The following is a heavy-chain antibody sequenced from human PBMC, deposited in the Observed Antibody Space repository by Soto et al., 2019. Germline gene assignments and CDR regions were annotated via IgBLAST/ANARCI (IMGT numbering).Heavy chain of an antibody. Sequence: ASVKVSCKASGYTFASYGISWVRQAPGQGLEWMGWISAYNGNTNYAQKLQGRVTMTTDTSTSTAYMELRSLRSDDTDVYYCARDGSGDSLYYGMDVWGQGTTVTVSS. D-gene: IGHD2-21*02. V-gene: IGHV1-18*04. CDR3: ARDGSGDSLYYGMDV. CDR1: GYTFASYG. J-gene: IGHJ6*02. CDR2: ISAYNGNT.